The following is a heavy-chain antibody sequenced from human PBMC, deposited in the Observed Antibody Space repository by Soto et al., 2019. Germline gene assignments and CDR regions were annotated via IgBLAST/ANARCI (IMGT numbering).Heavy chain of an antibody. Sequence: GGSLRLSCAASGFTTSSYAMSWVRQAPGKGLEWVSAISGIGVSTYYADSVKGRFTISRDNSKNTLYLQMNSLRAEDTALYYCAKDGCSGDTCYVNNWFDPWGQRPLVTVSS. CDR2: ISGIGVST. J-gene: IGHJ5*02. V-gene: IGHV3-23*01. CDR3: AKDGCSGDTCYVNNWFDP. D-gene: IGHD2-15*01. CDR1: GFTTSSYA.